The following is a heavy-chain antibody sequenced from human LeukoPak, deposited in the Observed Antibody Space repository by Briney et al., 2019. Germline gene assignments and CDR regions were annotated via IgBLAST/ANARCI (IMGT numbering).Heavy chain of an antibody. Sequence: GGSLRLSCAASGFTFSTYWMSWVRQAPGKGLEWVADIKQDGSEKYYVDSVKGRFTISRDNAKNSLYLQMNSLRAEDTAVYYCARSNYDFWSGYLYYLDYWGQGTLVTVSS. V-gene: IGHV3-7*01. CDR1: GFTFSTYW. J-gene: IGHJ4*02. D-gene: IGHD3-3*01. CDR2: IKQDGSEK. CDR3: ARSNYDFWSGYLYYLDY.